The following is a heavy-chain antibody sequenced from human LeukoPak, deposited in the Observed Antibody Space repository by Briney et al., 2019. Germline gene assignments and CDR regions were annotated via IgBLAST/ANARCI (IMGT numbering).Heavy chain of an antibody. CDR2: IYSSGST. CDR3: ARVSYPYFFDY. Sequence: SETLSLTCTVSGGSISSYYWSWIRQPAGKELEWIGRIYSSGSTNYNPSLKSRVTMSVDTSKNQFSLKLSSVTAADTAVYYCARVSYPYFFDYWGQGTLVTVSS. CDR1: GGSISSYY. V-gene: IGHV4-4*07. D-gene: IGHD5-18*01. J-gene: IGHJ4*02.